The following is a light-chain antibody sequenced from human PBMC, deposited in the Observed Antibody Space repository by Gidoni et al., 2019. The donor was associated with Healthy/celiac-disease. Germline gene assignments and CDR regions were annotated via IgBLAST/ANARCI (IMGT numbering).Light chain of an antibody. J-gene: IGLJ2*01. CDR1: SSDVGDFIY. CDR2: EVS. V-gene: IGLV2-14*03. Sequence: APTPPAPVSGAPRPPITLSCTGSSSDVGDFIYVSWFQQHPGKAPRLIIYEVSNRPSGVSNRFSGSKSGNTASLVISGLQAEDEADYYCSSYSSTNTLVVFGGGTRLTVL. CDR3: SSYSSTNTLVV.